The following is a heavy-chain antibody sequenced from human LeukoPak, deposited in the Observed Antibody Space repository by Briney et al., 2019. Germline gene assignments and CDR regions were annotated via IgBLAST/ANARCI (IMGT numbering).Heavy chain of an antibody. CDR2: ISGSGGST. V-gene: IGHV3-23*01. Sequence: QSGGSLRLSCAASGFTFSSYAMSWVRQAPGKGLEWVSAISGSGGSTYYADSVKGRFTISRDNSKNTLYLQMNSLRAEDTAVYYCAKSRRPAVAASNWFDPWGQGTLVIVSS. D-gene: IGHD6-19*01. CDR3: AKSRRPAVAASNWFDP. CDR1: GFTFSSYA. J-gene: IGHJ5*02.